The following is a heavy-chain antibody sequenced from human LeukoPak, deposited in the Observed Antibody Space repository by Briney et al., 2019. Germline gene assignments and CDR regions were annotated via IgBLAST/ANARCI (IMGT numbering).Heavy chain of an antibody. J-gene: IGHJ4*02. Sequence: GGSLRLSCAASGFTFSSYAMHWVRQAPGKGLEWVAVISYDGSNKYYADSVKGRFTISRDNSKNTLYLQMNSLRAEDTAVYYCVTRWGEDTAMDKPFDYWGQGTLVTVSS. V-gene: IGHV3-30*04. CDR2: ISYDGSNK. CDR1: GFTFSSYA. CDR3: VTRWGEDTAMDKPFDY. D-gene: IGHD5-18*01.